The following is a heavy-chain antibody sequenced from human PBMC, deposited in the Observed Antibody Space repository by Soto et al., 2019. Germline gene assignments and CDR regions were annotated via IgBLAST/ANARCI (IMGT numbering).Heavy chain of an antibody. CDR3: ARDLAFGSKYSSGWYS. J-gene: IGHJ4*02. CDR1: GFTFSSYA. CDR2: ISSSSSYI. D-gene: IGHD6-19*01. V-gene: IGHV3-21*01. Sequence: GGSLRLSCAASGFTFSSYAMSWVRQAPGKGLEWVSSISSSSSYIYYADSVKGRFTISRDNAKNSLYLQMNSLRAEDTAVYYCARDLAFGSKYSSGWYSWGQGTLVTVSS.